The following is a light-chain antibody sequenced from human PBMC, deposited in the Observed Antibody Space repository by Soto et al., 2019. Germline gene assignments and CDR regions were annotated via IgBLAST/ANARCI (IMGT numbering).Light chain of an antibody. CDR2: GAS. CDR1: QSVTRN. V-gene: IGKV3-15*01. J-gene: IGKJ1*01. Sequence: EIVMTQSPATLSVSPGERATLSCRASQSVTRNLSGSQHSPGQAPRLLSYGASTRATGIPARFSGSGSGTEFTLTINSLQSEDFAVYYCQQYNNWPMWTFGQGTKVDIK. CDR3: QQYNNWPMWT.